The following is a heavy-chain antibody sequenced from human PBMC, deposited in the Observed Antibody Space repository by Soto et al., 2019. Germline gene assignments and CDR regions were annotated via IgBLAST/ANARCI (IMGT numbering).Heavy chain of an antibody. V-gene: IGHV4-31*03. Sequence: ASETLSLTCTVSGGSISSGGYYWSWIRQHPGKGLEWIGYIYYSGSTYYNPSLKSRVTISVDTSKNQFSLKLSSVTAADTAVYYCARDTMVRAFDYWGQGTLVTVSS. J-gene: IGHJ4*02. CDR2: IYYSGST. CDR1: GGSISSGGYY. CDR3: ARDTMVRAFDY. D-gene: IGHD3-10*01.